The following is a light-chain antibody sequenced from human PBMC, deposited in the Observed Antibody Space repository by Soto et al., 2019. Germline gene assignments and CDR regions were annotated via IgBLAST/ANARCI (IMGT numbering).Light chain of an antibody. CDR2: DVS. CDR1: SNDVGGYNY. Sequence: QAVVTQPRSVSGSPGQSVTISCTGTSNDVGGYNYVSWYQQHPGKAPKLMIYDVSKRPSGVPDRFSGSKSGNTASLTISGLQAEDEADYYCCSYAGSYTLVFGGGTQLTVL. V-gene: IGLV2-11*01. J-gene: IGLJ2*01. CDR3: CSYAGSYTLV.